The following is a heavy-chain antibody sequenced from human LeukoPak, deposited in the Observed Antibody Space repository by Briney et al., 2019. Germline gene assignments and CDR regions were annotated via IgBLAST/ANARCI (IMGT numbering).Heavy chain of an antibody. CDR2: TIPIFGTA. V-gene: IGHV1-69*01. D-gene: IGHD2-2*01. J-gene: IGHJ4*02. Sequence: SVKVSCKASGGTFSSYAISWVRQAPGQGLEWMGGTIPIFGTANYAQKFQGRVTITADESTSTAYMELSSLRSEDTAVYYCAGDVSEWSGCSSTSCYGYFDYWGQGTLVTVSS. CDR3: AGDVSEWSGCSSTSCYGYFDY. CDR1: GGTFSSYA.